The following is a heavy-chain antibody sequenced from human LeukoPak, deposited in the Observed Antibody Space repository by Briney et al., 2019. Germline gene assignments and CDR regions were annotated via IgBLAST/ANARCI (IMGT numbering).Heavy chain of an antibody. CDR3: AKGVLRFLNYFDY. CDR2: ISGSGGST. CDR1: GFTFSSYA. Sequence: PGGSLRLSCAASGFTFSSYAMSWVRQAPGKGLEWVSAISGSGGSTYYADSVKGRFTISRDSSKNTLYLQMNSLRAEDTAVYYCAKGVLRFLNYFDYWGQGTLVTVSS. D-gene: IGHD3-3*01. J-gene: IGHJ4*02. V-gene: IGHV3-23*01.